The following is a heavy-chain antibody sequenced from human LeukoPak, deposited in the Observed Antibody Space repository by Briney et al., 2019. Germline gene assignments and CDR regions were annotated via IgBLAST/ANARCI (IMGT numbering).Heavy chain of an antibody. CDR1: GGSISSGCYS. CDR3: TRADIRSGYYPAHFDY. D-gene: IGHD3-22*01. Sequence: PSQTLCLTCAVSGGSISSGCYSWSWIPQPPGQDLEWIGYIYHSGSTYYNPSLKSRVTISVDRSKNQFSLKLSSVTAADTAVYYCTRADIRSGYYPAHFDYWGQGTLVTVSS. CDR2: IYHSGST. J-gene: IGHJ4*02. V-gene: IGHV4-30-2*01.